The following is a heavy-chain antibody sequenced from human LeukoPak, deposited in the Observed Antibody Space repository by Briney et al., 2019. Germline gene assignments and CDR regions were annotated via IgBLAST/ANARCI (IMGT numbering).Heavy chain of an antibody. CDR2: MNPNSGNT. J-gene: IGHJ4*02. D-gene: IGHD2-21*02. Sequence: ASVKVSCKASGYTFTSYDINWVRQATGQGLEWMGWMNPNSGNTGYAQKFQGRVTMTRNTSISTAYMELSSLRSEDTAVYYCARFVYCGGDCYSTGDYWGQGTLVTVSS. V-gene: IGHV1-8*01. CDR3: ARFVYCGGDCYSTGDY. CDR1: GYTFTSYD.